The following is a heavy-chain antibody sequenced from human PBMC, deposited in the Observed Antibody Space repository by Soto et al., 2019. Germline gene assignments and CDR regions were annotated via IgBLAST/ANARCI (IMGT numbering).Heavy chain of an antibody. CDR1: GFTFSNYA. CDR3: AKDAVSGDGIWLLDS. J-gene: IGHJ4*02. D-gene: IGHD4-17*01. CDR2: LLRSGSTT. V-gene: IGHV3-23*01. Sequence: GGSLRLSCAASGFTFSNYAMTWARQAPGKGLEWVSSLLRSGSTTYYADSVKGRFTISSDKSANSLYLQMDSLRAEDTAVYYCAKDAVSGDGIWLLDSWGQGTVVTVSS.